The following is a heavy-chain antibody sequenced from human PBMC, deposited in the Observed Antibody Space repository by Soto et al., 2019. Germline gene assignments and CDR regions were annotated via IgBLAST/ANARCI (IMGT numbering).Heavy chain of an antibody. J-gene: IGHJ4*02. CDR2: LNPSGGTT. V-gene: IGHV1-46*01. Sequence: QVQLVQSGAEVRKPGASVKVSCEASGYTFTSYYMNWVRQAPGQGLEWMGILNPSGGTTSYAQKIQGRVTMTSDTSTSTAYMELSSLKSEDTAVSYCARAKYTSSSLDYWGQGTQVTVSS. CDR1: GYTFTSYY. D-gene: IGHD6-6*01. CDR3: ARAKYTSSSLDY.